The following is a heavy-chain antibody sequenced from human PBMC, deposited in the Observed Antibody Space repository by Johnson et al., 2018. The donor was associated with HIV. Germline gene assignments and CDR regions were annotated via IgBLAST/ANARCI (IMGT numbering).Heavy chain of an antibody. D-gene: IGHD5-12*01. CDR3: AKARGYDPYDAFDI. J-gene: IGHJ3*02. V-gene: IGHV3-30*02. CDR1: GFTFSSYW. Sequence: QVQLVESGGGLVQPGGSLRLSCAASGFTFSSYWMSWVRQAPGKGLEWVAFIRYDGSNKYYADSVKGRFTISRDNSKNTLYLRMNSLRAEDTAVYYCAKARGYDPYDAFDIWGQGTMVTVSS. CDR2: IRYDGSNK.